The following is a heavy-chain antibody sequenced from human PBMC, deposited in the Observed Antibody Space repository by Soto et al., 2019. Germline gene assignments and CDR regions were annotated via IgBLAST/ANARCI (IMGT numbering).Heavy chain of an antibody. V-gene: IGHV1-2*02. CDR1: GYNFIDFH. CDR2: IIPKSGGT. Sequence: QVQLVQSGAEVKKPGASVKVSCEASGYNFIDFHIHWVRQAPGQGFEWMGRIIPKSGGTNYAQKFEGRVTMTWDTSLNTAYMELSSLKSDDTAVYYCARPPGYISDWYYFDLWGQGTRVTVSS. CDR3: ARPPGYISDWYYFDL. J-gene: IGHJ4*02. D-gene: IGHD3-9*01.